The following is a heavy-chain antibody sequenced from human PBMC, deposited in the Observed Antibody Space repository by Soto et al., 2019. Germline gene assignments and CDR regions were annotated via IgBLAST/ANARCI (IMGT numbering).Heavy chain of an antibody. CDR1: GFTFSSYA. J-gene: IGHJ4*02. CDR2: ISGSGGST. Sequence: EVQLLESGGGLVQPGGSLRLSCAASGFTFSSYAMSWVRQAPGKGLEWVSAISGSGGSTYYADSVKGRFTISRDNSKNTLYLQMNSLRAEDTAVYYCAKFPLYGDYGVTLFDYWGQGTLVTVSS. V-gene: IGHV3-23*01. CDR3: AKFPLYGDYGVTLFDY. D-gene: IGHD4-17*01.